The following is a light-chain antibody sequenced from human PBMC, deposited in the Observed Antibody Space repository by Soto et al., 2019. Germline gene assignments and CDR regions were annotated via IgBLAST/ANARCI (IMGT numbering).Light chain of an antibody. CDR3: QQDYNLPIT. J-gene: IGKJ5*01. Sequence: EIVMTQSPATLSLSPGERATLSCRASQSVSSIFLSWYQQKPGQAPRLLIYGASTRATDIPARFSGSGSGTDFTLTINSLQPEDFAVYYCQQDYNLPITFGQGTRLEIK. CDR2: GAS. CDR1: QSVSSIF. V-gene: IGKV3D-7*01.